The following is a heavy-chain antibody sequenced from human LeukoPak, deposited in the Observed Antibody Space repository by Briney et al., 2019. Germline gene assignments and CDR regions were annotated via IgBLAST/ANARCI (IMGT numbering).Heavy chain of an antibody. J-gene: IGHJ4*02. CDR2: IYQSETA. V-gene: IGHV4-38-2*02. CDR1: GYSISSGYF. D-gene: IGHD3-10*01. Sequence: SETLSLTCTVSGYSISSGYFWGWMRQPPGKGLEWIGSIYQSETAHYNPSLKSRVTISVDTSKNQFSLKLRSVMAADTAVYYCARGSAFEYWGQGTLVTVSS. CDR3: ARGSAFEY.